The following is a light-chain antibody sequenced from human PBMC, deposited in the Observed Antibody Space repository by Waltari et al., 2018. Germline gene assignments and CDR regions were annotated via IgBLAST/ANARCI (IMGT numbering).Light chain of an antibody. J-gene: IGLJ2*01. CDR1: TSDIGGYNY. CDR3: TSYTTTSTLVL. CDR2: DVT. Sequence: QSALTQPASVSGSPGQSITISCTGTTSDIGGYNYVSWYQQHPGRAPKLRLYDVTDRPSGVSIRFSGSKSGNTASLTISGLRAEDEAYYYCTSYTTTSTLVLFGGGTKLTVL. V-gene: IGLV2-14*03.